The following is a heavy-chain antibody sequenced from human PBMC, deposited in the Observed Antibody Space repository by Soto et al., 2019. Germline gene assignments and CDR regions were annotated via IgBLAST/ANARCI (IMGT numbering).Heavy chain of an antibody. CDR2: ISSSSSYI. CDR3: ASWVGDNAYGMDV. CDR1: GFTFSSYS. J-gene: IGHJ6*02. Sequence: EVQLVESGGGLVKPGGSLRLSCAASGFTFSSYSMNWVRQAPGKGLEWVSSISSSSSYIYYADSVKGRFTISGDNAKNSLYLQMNSLRAEDTAVYYCASWVGDNAYGMDVWGQGTTVTVSS. V-gene: IGHV3-21*01. D-gene: IGHD3-3*01.